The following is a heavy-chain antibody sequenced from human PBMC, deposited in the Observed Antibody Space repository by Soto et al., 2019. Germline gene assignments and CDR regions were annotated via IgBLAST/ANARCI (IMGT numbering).Heavy chain of an antibody. CDR1: GGSVNNNAFS. V-gene: IGHV4-39*01. Sequence: LSLTFTVSGGSVNNNAFSWTWIRQHPGKGPECIGHISSSGRASYSPSLKSRVTISVDTSKNQFSLKLSSVTAADTAVYYCARHAISSPSYYHSYGMDVCGQGTMVT. CDR3: ARHAISSPSYYHSYGMDV. CDR2: ISSSGRA. J-gene: IGHJ6*02. D-gene: IGHD6-6*01.